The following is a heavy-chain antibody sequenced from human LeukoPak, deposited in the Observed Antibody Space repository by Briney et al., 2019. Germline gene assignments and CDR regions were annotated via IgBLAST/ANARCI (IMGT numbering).Heavy chain of an antibody. V-gene: IGHV1-2*02. Sequence: ASVKVSCKASGYTFTSYAMNWVRQAPGQGLEWMGWINPSSGGTNYAQKFQGRVTMTRDTSISTAYMELSELRSDDTAVYYCAGQKDPRPIDYWGQGTLITVSS. CDR3: AGQKDPRPIDY. J-gene: IGHJ4*02. CDR2: INPSSGGT. CDR1: GYTFTSYA.